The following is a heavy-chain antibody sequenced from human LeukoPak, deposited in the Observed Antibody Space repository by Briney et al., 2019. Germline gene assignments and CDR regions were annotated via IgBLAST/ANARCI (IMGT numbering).Heavy chain of an antibody. Sequence: GGSLRLSCAASGFTFSSYSMNWVRQAPGKGLEWVSSISSSSSYIYYADSVKGRFTISRDNAKNSPYLQMNSLRAEDTAVYYCARGYSSSSDFDYWGQGTLVTVSS. D-gene: IGHD6-6*01. V-gene: IGHV3-21*01. CDR1: GFTFSSYS. J-gene: IGHJ4*02. CDR2: ISSSSSYI. CDR3: ARGYSSSSDFDY.